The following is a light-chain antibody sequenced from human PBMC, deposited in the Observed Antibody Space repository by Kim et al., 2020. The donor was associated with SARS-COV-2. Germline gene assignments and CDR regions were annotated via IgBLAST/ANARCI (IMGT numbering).Light chain of an antibody. CDR2: AAS. CDR3: QQSHSTPYT. CDR1: QPISTF. V-gene: IGKV1-39*01. Sequence: DIQMTQSPSSLSGSIGDRVTITCRASQPISTFLNWYQQKPGKAPKLLISAASSLASGVPSRFSGSGSGTDFTLTVSSLQPEDFATYYCQQSHSTPYTFGQGTKLEI. J-gene: IGKJ2*01.